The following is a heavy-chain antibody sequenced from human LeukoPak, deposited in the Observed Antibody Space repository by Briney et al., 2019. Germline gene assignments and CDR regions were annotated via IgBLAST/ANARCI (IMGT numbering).Heavy chain of an antibody. CDR3: ARAPGTTVTKIDY. D-gene: IGHD4-17*01. Sequence: SETLSLTCAVSGYSISSSNWWGWIRQPPGKGLEWIGYIYYSGSTYYNSSLKSRVTMSVDTSKNQFSLKLSSVTAVDTAVYYCARAPGTTVTKIDYWGQGTLVTVSS. CDR2: IYYSGST. V-gene: IGHV4-28*03. J-gene: IGHJ4*02. CDR1: GYSISSSNW.